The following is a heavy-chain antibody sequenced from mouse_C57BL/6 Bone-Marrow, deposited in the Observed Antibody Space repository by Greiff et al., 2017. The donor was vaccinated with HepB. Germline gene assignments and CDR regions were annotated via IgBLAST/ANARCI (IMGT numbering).Heavy chain of an antibody. J-gene: IGHJ2*01. CDR1: GYTFTNYW. Sequence: VQLQESGAELVRPGTSVKMSCKASGYTFTNYWIGWAKQRPGHGLEWIGDIYPGGGYTNYNEKFKGKATLTADKSSSTAYMQFSSLTSEDSAIYYCARVLLYYFDYWGQGTTLTVSS. V-gene: IGHV1-63*01. CDR3: ARVLLYYFDY. D-gene: IGHD2-10*01. CDR2: IYPGGGYT.